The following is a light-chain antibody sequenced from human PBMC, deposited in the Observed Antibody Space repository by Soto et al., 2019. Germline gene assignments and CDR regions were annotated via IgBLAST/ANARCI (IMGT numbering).Light chain of an antibody. Sequence: EMVLTQSPGTLSLSPGERATLSCRASQSVSSSYLAWYQQKPGQAPRLLIYGASSRATGIPDRFSGSGSGTDFTLTISRLEPEDFAVYYCQQYGSSPPITFGQGTRLENK. CDR3: QQYGSSPPIT. V-gene: IGKV3-20*01. CDR1: QSVSSSY. CDR2: GAS. J-gene: IGKJ5*01.